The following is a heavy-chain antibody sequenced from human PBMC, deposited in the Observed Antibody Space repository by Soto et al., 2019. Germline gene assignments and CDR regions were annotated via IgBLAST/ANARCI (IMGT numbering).Heavy chain of an antibody. V-gene: IGHV4-30-2*01. CDR1: GGSINTATHS. CDR3: ASGGGVTTTGDDY. D-gene: IGHD4-4*01. CDR2: IYHSGST. Sequence: QLQLQESGSGLVKPSQTLSLTCAVSGGSINTATHSWSWIRQPPGKGLEWIGHIYHSGSTYYNPSFKSRVTIYIDQSYHQFPPRLRSVTAADTAVYYCASGGGVTTTGDDYWGQGILVTVSS. J-gene: IGHJ4*02.